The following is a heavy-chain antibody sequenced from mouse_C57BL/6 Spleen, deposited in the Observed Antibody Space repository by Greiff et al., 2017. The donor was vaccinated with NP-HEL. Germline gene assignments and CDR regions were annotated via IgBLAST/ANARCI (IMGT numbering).Heavy chain of an antibody. CDR2: IDPSDSYT. V-gene: IGHV1-69*01. CDR1: GYTFTSYW. CDR3: ARFRSDGYPYAIDY. Sequence: QVQLQQPGAELVMPGASVKLSCKASGYTFTSYWMHWVKQRPGQGLEWIGEIDPSDSYTNYNQKFKGKSTLTVDKSSSTAYMQLSSLTSEDSAVYYCARFRSDGYPYAIDYWGQGTSVTVSS. D-gene: IGHD2-3*01. J-gene: IGHJ4*01.